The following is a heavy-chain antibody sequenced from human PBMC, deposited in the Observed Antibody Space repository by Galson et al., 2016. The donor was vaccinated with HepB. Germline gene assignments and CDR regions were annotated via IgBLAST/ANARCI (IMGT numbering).Heavy chain of an antibody. CDR2: IKQDGSEK. V-gene: IGHV3-7*01. Sequence: SLRLSCAASGFTFNNYWMGWVRQAPGKGLEWVANIKQDGSEKYYVDSVKGRFTISRDNANNSLYLQLNSLRADDTAVYYCARGEGVQLERVVYHYYYGMDVWGQGTTVTVSS. CDR1: GFTFNNYW. CDR3: ARGEGVQLERVVYHYYYGMDV. D-gene: IGHD1-1*01. J-gene: IGHJ6*02.